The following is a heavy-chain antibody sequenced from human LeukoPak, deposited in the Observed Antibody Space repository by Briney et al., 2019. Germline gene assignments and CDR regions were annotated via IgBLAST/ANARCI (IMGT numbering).Heavy chain of an antibody. CDR3: ARVGVVVPAATYNWFDP. D-gene: IGHD2-2*01. CDR2: KSYDGSNK. CDR1: GFTFSSYA. V-gene: IGHV3-30-3*01. J-gene: IGHJ5*02. Sequence: GGSLRLSCAASGFTFSSYAMHWVRQAPGKGLEWVAVKSYDGSNKYYADSVKGRFTISRDNSKNTLYLQMNSLRAEDTAVYYCARVGVVVPAATYNWFDPWGQGTLVTVSS.